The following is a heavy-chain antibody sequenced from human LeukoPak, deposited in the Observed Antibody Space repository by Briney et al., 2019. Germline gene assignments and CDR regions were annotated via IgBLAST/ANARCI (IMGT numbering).Heavy chain of an antibody. J-gene: IGHJ4*02. D-gene: IGHD3-16*01. CDR1: GFTFSSYG. CDR3: AKDLGGIYYYDF. CDR2: ISYDGSNE. Sequence: GGSLRLSCAASGFTFSSYGMHWVRQTPGKGLEWVAVISYDGSNEHYVDSVKGRFTISRDNSKNTLYLQMNSLRAEDTAVYYCAKDLGGIYYYDFWGQGTLVTVSS. V-gene: IGHV3-30*18.